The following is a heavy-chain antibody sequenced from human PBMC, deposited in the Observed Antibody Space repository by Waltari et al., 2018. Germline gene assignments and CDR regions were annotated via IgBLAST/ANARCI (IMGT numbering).Heavy chain of an antibody. D-gene: IGHD2-21*01. CDR2: IYYSGST. CDR1: GGSISSYY. J-gene: IGHJ4*02. CDR3: ARGEYFIGRNIVVVRAFDY. Sequence: QVQLQESGPGLVKPSETLSLTCTVSGGSISSYYWSWIRQPPGKGLEWIGYIYYSGSTNYNPSLKSRVTISVDTSKNQFSLKLSSVTAADTAVYYCARGEYFIGRNIVVVRAFDYWGQGTLVTVSS. V-gene: IGHV4-59*01.